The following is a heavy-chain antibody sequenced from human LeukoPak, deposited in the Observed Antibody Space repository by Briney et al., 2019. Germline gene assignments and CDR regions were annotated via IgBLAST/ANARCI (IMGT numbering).Heavy chain of an antibody. CDR3: ARPSLYGDYVGSFDY. V-gene: IGHV1-18*01. CDR2: ISAYNGNT. Sequence: ASVKVSCKASGYTFTSYGISWVRQAPGQGLEWMGWISAYNGNTNYAQKLQGRVTMTTDTSTSTAYMELSRLRSDDTAVYYCARPSLYGDYVGSFDYWGQGTLVTVSS. D-gene: IGHD4-17*01. CDR1: GYTFTSYG. J-gene: IGHJ4*02.